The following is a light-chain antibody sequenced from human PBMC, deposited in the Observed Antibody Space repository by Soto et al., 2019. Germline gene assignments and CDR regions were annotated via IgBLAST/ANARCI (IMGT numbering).Light chain of an antibody. CDR3: QQHSHWPPWT. Sequence: EIVLTQSPGTLSLSTGERATLSCRASQSVSSNLAWYQQKPGQAPRLLIYGASSRATGIPDRFSGSGSGTDFTLTISDLEPEDFAVYYCQQHSHWPPWTFGQGAKVDIK. J-gene: IGKJ1*01. CDR2: GAS. V-gene: IGKV3-11*01. CDR1: QSVSSN.